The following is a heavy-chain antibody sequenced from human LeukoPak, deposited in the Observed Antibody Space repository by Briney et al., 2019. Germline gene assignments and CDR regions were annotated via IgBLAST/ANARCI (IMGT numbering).Heavy chain of an antibody. CDR3: AREDDYYYGMDV. J-gene: IGHJ6*02. CDR1: GGSISSSSHN. V-gene: IGHV4-39*07. Sequence: SETLSLTCIVSGGSISSSSHNWGWIRQPPGKGLEWIGSIYYSGTTYYNPSLKSRLTISVDTSKNQFSLKLSSVTAADTAVYYCAREDDYYYGMDVWGQGTTVTVSS. CDR2: IYYSGTT.